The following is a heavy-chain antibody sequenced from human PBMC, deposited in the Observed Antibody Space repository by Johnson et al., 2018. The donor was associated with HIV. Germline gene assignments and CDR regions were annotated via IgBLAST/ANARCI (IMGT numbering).Heavy chain of an antibody. CDR3: TSRRDGYNRIGI. J-gene: IGHJ3*02. D-gene: IGHD5-24*01. Sequence: QVQLVESGGGVVQPGGSLRLSCAASGFTFSSYGMHWVRQAPGKGLEWVAFIRYDGSNKYYADSVKGRFTISRDNSKNTLYLQMNSLRAEDTAVYYCTSRRDGYNRIGIWGQGTMVTVSS. CDR1: GFTFSSYG. CDR2: IRYDGSNK. V-gene: IGHV3-30*02.